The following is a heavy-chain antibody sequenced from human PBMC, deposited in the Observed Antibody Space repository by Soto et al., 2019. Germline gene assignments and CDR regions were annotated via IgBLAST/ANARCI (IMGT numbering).Heavy chain of an antibody. CDR2: IYNGGGT. V-gene: IGHV3-53*05. Sequence: GRSLTLSCAASGFTVRSNYMSWVSQAPGKGLEGVSVIYNGGGTYYADSVKGRFTLSRDNSKNTLYLQMNSLRAEDTAVYYCARDPEYYDSSGYYDYWGQGT. CDR1: GFTVRSNY. D-gene: IGHD3-22*01. CDR3: ARDPEYYDSSGYYDY. J-gene: IGHJ4*02.